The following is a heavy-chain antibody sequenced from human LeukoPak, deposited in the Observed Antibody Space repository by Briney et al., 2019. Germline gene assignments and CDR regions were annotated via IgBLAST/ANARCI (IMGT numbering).Heavy chain of an antibody. CDR3: ARDLGYYDSSGYFDY. J-gene: IGHJ4*02. Sequence: SETLSLTCTASGGSISSYYWSWIRQPPGKGLEWIGYIYYSGSTNYNPSLKSRVTISVDTSKNQFSLKLSSVTAADTAVYYCARDLGYYDSSGYFDYWGQGTLVTVSS. CDR1: GGSISSYY. V-gene: IGHV4-59*01. CDR2: IYYSGST. D-gene: IGHD3-22*01.